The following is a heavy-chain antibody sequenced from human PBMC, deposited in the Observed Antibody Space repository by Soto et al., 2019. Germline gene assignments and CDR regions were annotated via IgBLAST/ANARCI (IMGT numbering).Heavy chain of an antibody. J-gene: IGHJ4*02. CDR1: GFMFSSYT. CDR2: VSFRGDI. V-gene: IGHV3-21*01. D-gene: IGHD2-2*01. CDR3: ARGCSSASCYYY. Sequence: VGSLRLSCTASGFMFSSYTMNWVRQAPGKGLEWVSSVSFRGDIYYADSLEGRFTISRDDAKNSLYLQMNSLRAEDTAVYYCARGCSSASCYYYWGQGTLVTVS.